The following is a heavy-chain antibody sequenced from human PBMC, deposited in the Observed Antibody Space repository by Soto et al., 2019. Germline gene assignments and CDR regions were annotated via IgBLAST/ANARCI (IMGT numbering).Heavy chain of an antibody. V-gene: IGHV1-8*01. J-gene: IGHJ4*02. CDR1: GYTFTSHY. CDR3: ATVPAAFYGFDY. Sequence: ASVKVSCKASGYTFTSHYINWVRQATGQGLEWMGWMIPNRGITSYAQKFQGRVTITADKSTSTAYMELSSLRSEDTAVYYCATVPAAFYGFDYWGQGTLVTVSS. D-gene: IGHD2-2*01. CDR2: MIPNRGIT.